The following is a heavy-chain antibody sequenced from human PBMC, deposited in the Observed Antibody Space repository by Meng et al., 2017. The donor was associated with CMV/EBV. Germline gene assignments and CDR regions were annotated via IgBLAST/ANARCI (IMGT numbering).Heavy chain of an antibody. Sequence: SETLSLTCTISGDSSSTHFWSWIRQAPGKGLEWIGNIYYIGATSYNPSLKSRVTISIDTSKNQFSLNLSSVTAADTAIYYCARADYGSGNFYFDYWAQGTLVTVSS. J-gene: IGHJ4*02. CDR1: GDSSSTHF. V-gene: IGHV4-59*11. CDR2: IYYIGAT. D-gene: IGHD3-10*01. CDR3: ARADYGSGNFYFDY.